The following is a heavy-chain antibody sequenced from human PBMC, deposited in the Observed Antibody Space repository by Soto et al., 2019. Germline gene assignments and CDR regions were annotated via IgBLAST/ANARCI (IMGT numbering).Heavy chain of an antibody. V-gene: IGHV4-59*08. J-gene: IGHJ2*01. CDR2: VYYEGKT. Sequence: QVQLQESGPGLVKPSETLSLTCTVSGDFISSHYWSWIRQPPGKGLEWIGYVYYEGKTDSSPSLKGGVTISLDTSKNQVPLSLTSVTAADTALYYCARPNGIAPAVWYFELWGRGTLVTVSS. CDR1: GDFISSHY. D-gene: IGHD2-8*01. CDR3: ARPNGIAPAVWYFEL.